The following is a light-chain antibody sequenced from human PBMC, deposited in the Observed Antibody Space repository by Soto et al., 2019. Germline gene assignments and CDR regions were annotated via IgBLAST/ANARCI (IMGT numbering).Light chain of an antibody. V-gene: IGLV2-11*01. CDR1: SSDVGGYNY. CDR2: DVS. Sequence: QSVLTQPRSVSGSPGQSVTISCTGTSSDVGGYNYVSWYQQHPGKAPKLMIYDVSQRPSGVPDRLSGSKSGNTASLTISGLQDEDEADYYCCSYAGSYTLYVFGTGTKVTVL. J-gene: IGLJ1*01. CDR3: CSYAGSYTLYV.